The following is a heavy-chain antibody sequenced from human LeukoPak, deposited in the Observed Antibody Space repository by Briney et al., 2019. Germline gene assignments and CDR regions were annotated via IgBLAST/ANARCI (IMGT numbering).Heavy chain of an antibody. V-gene: IGHV4-34*01. CDR3: ARGPITYYYGSGSYYIFDY. J-gene: IGHJ4*02. CDR1: GGSLSGYY. CDR2: INHSGST. D-gene: IGHD3-10*01. Sequence: SETLSLTCAVYGGSLSGYYWSWIRQPPGKGLEWIGEINHSGSTNYNPSLKSRVTISVDTSKNQFSLKLSSVTAADTAVYYCARGPITYYYGSGSYYIFDYWGQGTLVTVSS.